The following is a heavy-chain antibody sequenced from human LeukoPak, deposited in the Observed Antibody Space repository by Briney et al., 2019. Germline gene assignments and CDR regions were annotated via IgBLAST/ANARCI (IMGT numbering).Heavy chain of an antibody. CDR1: GYTFTSYD. Sequence: ASVKVSCKASGYTFTSYDINWVRQATGQGLGWMGWMNPNSGNTGYAQKFQGRVTITRNTSISTAYMELSSLRSEDTAVYYCATQMSSGWYSGFDYWGQGTLVTVSS. J-gene: IGHJ4*02. CDR2: MNPNSGNT. D-gene: IGHD6-19*01. V-gene: IGHV1-8*03. CDR3: ATQMSSGWYSGFDY.